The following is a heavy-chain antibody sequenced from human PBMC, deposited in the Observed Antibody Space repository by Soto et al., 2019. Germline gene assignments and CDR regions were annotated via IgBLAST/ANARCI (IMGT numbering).Heavy chain of an antibody. J-gene: IGHJ6*02. D-gene: IGHD3-10*01. CDR2: IGTAGDT. V-gene: IGHV3-13*01. CDR3: ARDLGMVRGVSSTYYYGMDV. Sequence: GGSLRLSCAASGFTFSSYDMHWVRQATGKGLEWVSAIGTAGDTYYPGSVKGRFTISRENAKNSLYLQMNSLRAGDTAVYYCARDLGMVRGVSSTYYYGMDVWGQGTTVTSP. CDR1: GFTFSSYD.